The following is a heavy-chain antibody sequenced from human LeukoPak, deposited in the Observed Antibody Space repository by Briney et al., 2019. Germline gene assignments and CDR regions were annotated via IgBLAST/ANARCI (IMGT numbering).Heavy chain of an antibody. V-gene: IGHV3-23*01. Sequence: GGSLRLSCAASGLTFSSYAMSWVRQAPGKGLEWVSAISGSGGSTYYADSVKGRFTISRDNSKNTLYLQMNSLRAEDTAVYYCAKSRLLWFGELYDYWGQGTLVTVSS. D-gene: IGHD3-10*01. CDR1: GLTFSSYA. CDR2: ISGSGGST. CDR3: AKSRLLWFGELYDY. J-gene: IGHJ4*02.